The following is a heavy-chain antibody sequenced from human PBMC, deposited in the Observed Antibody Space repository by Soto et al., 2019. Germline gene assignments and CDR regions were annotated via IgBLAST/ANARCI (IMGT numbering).Heavy chain of an antibody. CDR3: ASYRYAY. J-gene: IGHJ4*02. D-gene: IGHD4-4*01. V-gene: IGHV6-1*01. CDR1: GDSISSNSAA. CDR2: TYYRSRWYH. Sequence: PSQTLSLTCAISGDSISSNSAAWNWIRQSPSRGFEWLGRTYYRSRWYHDYAVSVKSRIIINPDTSKNQVSLQLNSVTPDDTAVYYYASYRYAYWGQGTVVTVSS.